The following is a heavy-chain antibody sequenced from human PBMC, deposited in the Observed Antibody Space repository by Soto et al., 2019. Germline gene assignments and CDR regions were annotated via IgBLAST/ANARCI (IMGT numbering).Heavy chain of an antibody. V-gene: IGHV4-4*02. J-gene: IGHJ5*02. D-gene: IGHD3-3*01. CDR2: IYHSGST. Sequence: PSETLSLTCAVSGVSISSSNWWSWVRQPPGKGLEWIGEIYHSGSTNYNPSLKSRVTISVDKSKNQFSLKLSSVTAADTAVYYCARWYYDFWRAWFDPWGQGTLVTVFS. CDR3: ARWYYDFWRAWFDP. CDR1: GVSISSSNW.